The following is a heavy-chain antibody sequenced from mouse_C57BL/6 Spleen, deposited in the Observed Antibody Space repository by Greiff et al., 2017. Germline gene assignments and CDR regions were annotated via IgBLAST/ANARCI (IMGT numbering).Heavy chain of an antibody. V-gene: IGHV1-7*01. CDR3: APRIPEDFEG. J-gene: IGHJ1*03. CDR1: GYTFTSYW. CDR2: INPSSGYT. Sequence: VQLQQSGAELAKPGASVKLSCKASGYTFTSYWMHWVKQRPGQGLEWIGYINPSSGYTKYNQKFKDKATLTAAKSSSTAYMQLSSLTYEDSAVYYYAPRIPEDFEGWGTGTTVTVSS.